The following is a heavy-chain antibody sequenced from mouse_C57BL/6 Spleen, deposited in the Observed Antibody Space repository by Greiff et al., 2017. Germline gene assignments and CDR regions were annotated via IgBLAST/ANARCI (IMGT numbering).Heavy chain of an antibody. CDR3: ARMDDGSWFAY. CDR2: IWTGGGT. V-gene: IGHV2-9-1*01. CDR1: GFSFPSYA. J-gene: IGHJ3*01. D-gene: IGHD1-1*01. Sequence: VQLVESGPGLVAPSQSLSITCPVSGFSFPSYAISWVRQPPGKGLEWLGVIWTGGGTNYNSALKSRLSISKDNSKSQVFLKMNSLLTDDTARDYCARMDDGSWFAYWGQGTLVSVSA.